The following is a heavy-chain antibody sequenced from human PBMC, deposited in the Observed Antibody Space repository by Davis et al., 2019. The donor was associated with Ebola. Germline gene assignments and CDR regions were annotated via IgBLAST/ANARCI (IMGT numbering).Heavy chain of an antibody. V-gene: IGHV3-33*01. CDR3: VSDPPNSGFNFRD. J-gene: IGHJ1*01. Sequence: PGGFLRLSCAASAFHFTTHGMHWVRQAPGKGLEWVAFIWANGDHRDYADSVKGRFTISRDNSKNTLDLQMDSLRAEDTAVYYCVSDPPNSGFNFRDWGQGAQVAVSS. CDR2: IWANGDHR. CDR1: AFHFTTHG. D-gene: IGHD3-22*01.